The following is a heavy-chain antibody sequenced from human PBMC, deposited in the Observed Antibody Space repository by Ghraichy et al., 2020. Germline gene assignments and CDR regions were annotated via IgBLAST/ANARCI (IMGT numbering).Heavy chain of an antibody. CDR1: GGSFSGYY. CDR2: INHSGST. D-gene: IGHD7-27*01. CDR3: INWDDDGMDV. V-gene: IGHV4-34*01. J-gene: IGHJ6*02. Sequence: SETLSLTCAVYGGSFSGYYWSWIRQPPGKGLEWIGEINHSGSTNYNPSLKSRVTISVDTSKNQFSLKLSSVTAADTAVYYCINWDDDGMDVWGQGTTVTVSS.